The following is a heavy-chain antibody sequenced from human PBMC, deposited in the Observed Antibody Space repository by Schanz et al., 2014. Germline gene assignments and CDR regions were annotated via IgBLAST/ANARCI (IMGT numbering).Heavy chain of an antibody. Sequence: QVQLVQSGPEVEKPGASVKVSCKTSGGTFSSYTISWVRQAPGQGLEWMGRIIPILGIANYAQNFQGRVTITADKSTSTAYMELTSLRSEDTAVYYCAGTYCSSTSCYTGYYYMDVWGKGTTVTVSS. CDR1: GGTFSSYT. V-gene: IGHV1-69*02. CDR3: AGTYCSSTSCYTGYYYMDV. D-gene: IGHD2-2*02. J-gene: IGHJ6*03. CDR2: IIPILGIA.